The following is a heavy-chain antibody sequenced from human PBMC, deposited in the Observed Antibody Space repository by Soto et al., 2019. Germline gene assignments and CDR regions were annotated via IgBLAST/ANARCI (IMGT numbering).Heavy chain of an antibody. CDR3: ARALRITMVRGVITTNYYYYGMDV. J-gene: IGHJ6*02. Sequence: EVQLVESGGGLVQPGGSLRLSCAASGFTFSSYDMHWVRQATGKGLEWVSAIGTAGDTYYPGSVKGRFTISRENAKNSLYLQMNSLRAGDTAVYYCARALRITMVRGVITTNYYYYGMDVWGQGTTVTVSS. D-gene: IGHD3-10*01. CDR2: IGTAGDT. V-gene: IGHV3-13*01. CDR1: GFTFSSYD.